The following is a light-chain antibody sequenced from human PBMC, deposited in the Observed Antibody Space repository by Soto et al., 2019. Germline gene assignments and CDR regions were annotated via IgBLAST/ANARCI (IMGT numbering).Light chain of an antibody. CDR1: QSVLYSSNNKNY. CDR3: QQYFTTPLT. J-gene: IGKJ3*01. Sequence: DIVMTQSPDSLAVSLGERATINCKSSQSVLYSSNNKNYLAWYQQKPGQPPKLLIYWASTRESGVPDRFSGSGSGTDFTLNISRLQAEDVAVFYCQQYFTTPLTFGPGTKVDIK. V-gene: IGKV4-1*01. CDR2: WAS.